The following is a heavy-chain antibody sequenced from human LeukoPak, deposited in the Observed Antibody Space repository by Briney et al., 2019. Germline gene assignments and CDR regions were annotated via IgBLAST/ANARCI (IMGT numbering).Heavy chain of an antibody. D-gene: IGHD4-23*01. CDR1: GFTFSSYA. CDR2: ISGSGGTT. Sequence: PGGSLRLSCAASGFTFSSYAMSWVRQAPGKGLEWVSDISGSGGTTSYADSVKGRFTISRDNSKNTLYLQMNSLRAEDTALYYCAKLSEVVTPDYFDYWGQGTLVTVSS. J-gene: IGHJ4*02. CDR3: AKLSEVVTPDYFDY. V-gene: IGHV3-23*01.